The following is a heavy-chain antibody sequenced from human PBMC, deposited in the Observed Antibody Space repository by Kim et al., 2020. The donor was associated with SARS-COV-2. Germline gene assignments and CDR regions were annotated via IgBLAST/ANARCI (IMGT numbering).Heavy chain of an antibody. CDR2: ISYDGSNK. J-gene: IGHJ4*02. V-gene: IGHV3-30*04. CDR1: GFTFSSYA. D-gene: IGHD1-1*01. CDR3: ARRYNWNASPEDY. Sequence: GGSLRLSCAASGFTFSSYAMHWVRQAPGKGLEWVAVISYDGSNKYYADSVKGRFTISRDNSKNTLYLQMNSLRAEDTAVYYCARRYNWNASPEDYWGQGTLVTVSS.